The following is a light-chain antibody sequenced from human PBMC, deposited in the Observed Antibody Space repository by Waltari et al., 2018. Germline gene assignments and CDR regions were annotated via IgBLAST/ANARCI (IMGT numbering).Light chain of an antibody. V-gene: IGKV3-11*01. CDR3: HQHNNWPYT. J-gene: IGKJ2*01. CDR2: DIS. Sequence: ASQSVSRYMAWYQQKPGQAPRLLIYDISNRATGIPARFSGSGSGSDFTLTISSHEPEDFAVYYCHQHNNWPYTFGQGTKLEI. CDR1: QSVSRY.